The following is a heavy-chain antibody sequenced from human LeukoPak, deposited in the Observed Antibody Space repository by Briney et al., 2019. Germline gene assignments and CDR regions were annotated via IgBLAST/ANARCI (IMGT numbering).Heavy chain of an antibody. D-gene: IGHD3-3*01. CDR1: GFTFGDYA. Sequence: PGRSLRLSCTASGFTFGDYAISWVRQAPGKGLEWVGFIRNKAYGGTTEYAASVKGGFTISRDDSKSIACLQMNSLKTEDTAVYYCAREFGGGVDYWGQGTLVTVSS. J-gene: IGHJ4*02. V-gene: IGHV3-49*04. CDR3: AREFGGGVDY. CDR2: IRNKAYGGTT.